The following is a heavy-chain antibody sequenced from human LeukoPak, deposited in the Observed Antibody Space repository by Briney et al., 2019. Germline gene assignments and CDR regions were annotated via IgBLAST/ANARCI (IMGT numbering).Heavy chain of an antibody. CDR2: IYYSGST. D-gene: IGHD3-3*01. V-gene: IGHV4-30-4*08. Sequence: PSETLSLTCTVSGGSISSGDYYWSWIRQPPGKGLEWIGYIYYSGSTYYNPSLKSRVTISVDTSKNQFSLKLSSVTAADTAVYYCARALKSTLRFLEWLDGADWFDPWGQGTLVTVSS. CDR1: GGSISSGDYY. J-gene: IGHJ5*02. CDR3: ARALKSTLRFLEWLDGADWFDP.